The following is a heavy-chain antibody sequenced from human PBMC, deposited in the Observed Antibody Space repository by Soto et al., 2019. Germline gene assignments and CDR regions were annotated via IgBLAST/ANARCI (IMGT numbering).Heavy chain of an antibody. Sequence: QVQLVESGGGVVQPGRSLRLSCAASGFTFSSYAMHWVRQAPGKGLEWVAVISYDGSNKYYADSVKGRFTISRDNSKNTLYLQMNSLRAEDTAVYYCARESFYGDYFDYWGQGTLVTVSS. CDR3: ARESFYGDYFDY. D-gene: IGHD4-17*01. CDR2: ISYDGSNK. J-gene: IGHJ4*02. V-gene: IGHV3-30-3*01. CDR1: GFTFSSYA.